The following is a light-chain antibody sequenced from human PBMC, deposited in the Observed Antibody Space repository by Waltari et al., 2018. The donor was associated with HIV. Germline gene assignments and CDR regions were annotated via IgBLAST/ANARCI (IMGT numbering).Light chain of an antibody. V-gene: IGKV1-39*01. Sequence: DVQMTQSPTFLSASVTDSATITCRASQNIIISVTWYQHKSGRAPKLLFADTSNLHSGVPSRFSGSGFGTQFSLTITEIQPDDFAHYFCQQSYSRPYTFGQGT. CDR1: QNIIIS. CDR2: DTS. CDR3: QQSYSRPYT. J-gene: IGKJ2*01.